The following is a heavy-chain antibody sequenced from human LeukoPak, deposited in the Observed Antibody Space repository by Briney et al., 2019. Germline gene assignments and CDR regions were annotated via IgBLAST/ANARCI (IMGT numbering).Heavy chain of an antibody. CDR1: GGSISSTSYF. CDR2: IFYSGTT. V-gene: IGHV4-39*01. J-gene: IGHJ6*03. Sequence: PSETLSLTCTVSGGSISSTSYFWGWIRQPPGKGLEWIGTIFYSGTTYYNPSLKSRVTISVHTSKNQFSPKLSSVTAADTAVYYCARVVRPAVTIFGVATRPVYYYMDVWGKGTTVTVSS. D-gene: IGHD3-3*01. CDR3: ARVVRPAVTIFGVATRPVYYYMDV.